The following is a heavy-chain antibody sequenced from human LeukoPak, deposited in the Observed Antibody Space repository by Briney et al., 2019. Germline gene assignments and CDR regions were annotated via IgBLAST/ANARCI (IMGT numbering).Heavy chain of an antibody. CDR2: IYSGDST. J-gene: IGHJ3*02. CDR1: GFTVTGNY. Sequence: GESLRLSCAASGFTVTGNYMSWVRQAPGKGLEWVAVIYSGDSTFYADSVKGRFTISRDNSENTVLLQVSSLRVEDTAVYYCARGIGCSHGLDIWGQGTMVTVSS. D-gene: IGHD5-18*01. V-gene: IGHV3-66*01. CDR3: ARGIGCSHGLDI.